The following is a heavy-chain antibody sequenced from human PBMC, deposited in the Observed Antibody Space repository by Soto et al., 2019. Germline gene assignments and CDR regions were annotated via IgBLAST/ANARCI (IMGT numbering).Heavy chain of an antibody. CDR2: IYTSGST. D-gene: IGHD6-13*01. CDR1: GGSISSYY. V-gene: IGHV4-4*07. Sequence: KPSETLSLTCTVSGGSISSYYWSWIRQPAGKGLEWIGRIYTSGSTNYNPSLKSRVTMSVDTSKNQFSLKLSSVTAADTAVYYCARGSRYSSSWYVGYFDYWGQGTLVTVSS. CDR3: ARGSRYSSSWYVGYFDY. J-gene: IGHJ4*02.